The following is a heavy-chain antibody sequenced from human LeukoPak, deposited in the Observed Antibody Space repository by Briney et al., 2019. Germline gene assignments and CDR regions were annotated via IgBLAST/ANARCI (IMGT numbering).Heavy chain of an antibody. CDR2: ISSSSSYI. J-gene: IGHJ4*02. CDR3: ARDLVMGATIYYFDY. CDR1: GFTFSDYA. Sequence: GGSLRLSCAVSGFTFSDYAMTWVRQAPGKGLEWVSSISSSSSYIYYADSVKGRFTISRDNAKNSLYLQMNSLRAEDTAVYYCARDLVMGATIYYFDYWGQGTLVTVSS. D-gene: IGHD1-26*01. V-gene: IGHV3-21*01.